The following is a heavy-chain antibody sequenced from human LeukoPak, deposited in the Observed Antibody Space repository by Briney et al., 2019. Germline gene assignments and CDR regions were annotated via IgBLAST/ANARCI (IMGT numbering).Heavy chain of an antibody. CDR3: ARVSRKYSSSWYGTYNWFDP. D-gene: IGHD6-13*01. V-gene: IGHV4-34*01. CDR2: VNRRGTV. Sequence: KPSETLSLTCSVSGGSFGDSFWGWIRQPPGKGLEWIGEVNRRGTVNFNPSLRSRVAISVDTSKNQFSLKLNSVTAADTAVYYCARVSRKYSSSWYGTYNWFDPWGQGTLVTVSS. J-gene: IGHJ5*02. CDR1: GGSFGDSF.